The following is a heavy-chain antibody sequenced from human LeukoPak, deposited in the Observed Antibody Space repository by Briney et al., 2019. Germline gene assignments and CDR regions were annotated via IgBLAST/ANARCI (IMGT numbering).Heavy chain of an antibody. J-gene: IGHJ4*02. CDR2: FNPYTGGT. CDR1: GYIFTDYY. Sequence: ASAQVSCKASGYIFTDYYIHWVRQAPGQGLEWMGWFNPYTGGTKYAQKFQGRVTMTRDTSISTAYMEVRRLKSDDTAVYYCARDPRGAADPFDYWGQGTLLTVSS. D-gene: IGHD6-13*01. V-gene: IGHV1-2*02. CDR3: ARDPRGAADPFDY.